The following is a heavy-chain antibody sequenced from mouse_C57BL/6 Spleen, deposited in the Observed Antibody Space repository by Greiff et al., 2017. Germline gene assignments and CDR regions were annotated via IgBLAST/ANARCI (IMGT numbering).Heavy chain of an antibody. Sequence: QVQLQQPGAELVRPGTSVKLSCKASGYTFTSYWMHWVKQRPGQGLEWIGVIDPSDSYTNYNQKFKGKATLTVDTSSSTAYMQISSLTSEDSAVYYCARSYGNYEAWFAYWGQGTLVTVSA. CDR1: GYTFTSYW. V-gene: IGHV1-59*01. CDR2: IDPSDSYT. J-gene: IGHJ3*01. D-gene: IGHD2-10*02. CDR3: ARSYGNYEAWFAY.